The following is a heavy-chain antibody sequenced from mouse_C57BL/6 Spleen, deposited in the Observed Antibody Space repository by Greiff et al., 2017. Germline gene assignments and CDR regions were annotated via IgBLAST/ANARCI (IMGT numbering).Heavy chain of an antibody. D-gene: IGHD1-1*01. Sequence: QVQLKQSGAELVKPGASVKMSCKASGYTFTSYWITWVKQRPGQGLEWIGDIYPGSGSTNYNEKFKSKATLTVDTSSSTAYMQLSSLTSEDSAVYYCAGSYYGSSYDWYFDVWGTGTTVTVSS. J-gene: IGHJ1*03. V-gene: IGHV1-55*01. CDR1: GYTFTSYW. CDR2: IYPGSGST. CDR3: AGSYYGSSYDWYFDV.